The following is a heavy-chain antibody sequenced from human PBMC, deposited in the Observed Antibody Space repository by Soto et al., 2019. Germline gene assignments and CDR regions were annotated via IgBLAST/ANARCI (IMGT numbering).Heavy chain of an antibody. Sequence: ETLSLTCAVYGGSFSGYYWSWIRQPPGKGLEWIGEINHSGSTNYNPSLKSRVTISVDTSKNQFSLKLSSVTAADTAVYYCASFSPYSSSFYCGMDVWGQGTTVTVSS. V-gene: IGHV4-34*01. CDR3: ASFSPYSSSFYCGMDV. J-gene: IGHJ6*02. CDR2: INHSGST. D-gene: IGHD6-6*01. CDR1: GGSFSGYY.